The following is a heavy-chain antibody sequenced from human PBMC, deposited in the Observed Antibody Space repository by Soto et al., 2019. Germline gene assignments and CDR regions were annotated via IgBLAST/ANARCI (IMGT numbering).Heavy chain of an antibody. D-gene: IGHD2-21*01. Sequence: SGPTLVNHTQTLTLTCTFSGFSLSASLMRVSWIRQPPGKALEWLAHIDWDDDKFYSTSLKSRLTISKDTSKNRVVLTMTNMDPVDTPTCYCEQAPVVSLNCFDYWGQGAQVTVS. V-gene: IGHV2-70*04. CDR1: GFSLSASLMR. CDR3: EQAPVVSLNCFDY. J-gene: IGHJ4*02. CDR2: IDWDDDK.